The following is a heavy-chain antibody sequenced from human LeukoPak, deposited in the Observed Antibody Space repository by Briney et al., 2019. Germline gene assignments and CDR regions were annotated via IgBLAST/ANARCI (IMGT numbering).Heavy chain of an antibody. CDR3: ANSEGYYDSSGYLMADY. CDR2: ISYDGSNK. J-gene: IGHJ4*02. Sequence: GGSLRLSCAASGFTFSSYAMHWVRQAPGKGLEWVAVISYDGSNKYYADSVKGRFTISRDNSKNTLYLQMNSLRAEDTAVYYCANSEGYYDSSGYLMADYWGQGTLVTVSS. D-gene: IGHD3-22*01. V-gene: IGHV3-30*04. CDR1: GFTFSSYA.